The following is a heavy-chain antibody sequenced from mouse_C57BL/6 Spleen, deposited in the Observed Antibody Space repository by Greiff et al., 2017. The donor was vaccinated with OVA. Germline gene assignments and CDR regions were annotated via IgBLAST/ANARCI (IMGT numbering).Heavy chain of an antibody. J-gene: IGHJ2*01. CDR2: IYPRSGNT. CDR3: ARSGYDYDEGYFDY. CDR1: GYTFTSYG. Sequence: VQLQQSGAELARPGASVKLSCKASGYTFTSYGISWVKQRTGQGLEWIGEIYPRSGNTYSNEKFKGKATLTADKSSSTAYMELRSLTSEDAAVYFWARSGYDYDEGYFDYWGQGTTLTVSS. D-gene: IGHD2-4*01. V-gene: IGHV1-81*01.